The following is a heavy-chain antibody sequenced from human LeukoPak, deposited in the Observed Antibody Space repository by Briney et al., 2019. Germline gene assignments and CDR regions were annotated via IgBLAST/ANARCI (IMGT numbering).Heavy chain of an antibody. D-gene: IGHD2-15*01. CDR1: GFTFSSYS. CDR3: ARGLGRSSGGSSYYFDY. V-gene: IGHV3-21*01. Sequence: GGSLRLSCAASGFTFSSYSMNWVRQAPGKGLEWVSSISSSSSYIYYADSVKGRFTISRDNAKNSLYLQMNSLRAEDTAVYYCARGLGRSSGGSSYYFDYWGQGTLVTVSS. J-gene: IGHJ4*02. CDR2: ISSSSSYI.